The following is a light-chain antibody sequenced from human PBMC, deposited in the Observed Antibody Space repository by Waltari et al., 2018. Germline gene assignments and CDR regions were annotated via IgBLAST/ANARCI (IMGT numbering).Light chain of an antibody. CDR2: EDT. Sequence: SYELTQPPSVSVSPGQTATITCSGALLTNKYTYWFQQKSGQAPVMVIYEDTKRLSAIPERFSGSSSGTTAALTITGAQVEDEADYYCYSTDIFRSERGVFGGGTKLLVL. CDR1: LLTNKY. CDR3: YSTDIFRSERGV. V-gene: IGLV3-10*01. J-gene: IGLJ2*01.